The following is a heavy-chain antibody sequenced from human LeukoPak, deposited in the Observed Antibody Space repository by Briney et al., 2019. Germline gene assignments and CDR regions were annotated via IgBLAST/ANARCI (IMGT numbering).Heavy chain of an antibody. Sequence: SETLSLTCSVSGDSVRSSRYFSGWIRQPPGKGLEWIGSMFFSGSTYYNPSLKSRVTISIDTSKNQFSLMLSSVTDADAAVYYCARERYCSRGSCSVWFDPWGQGTLVTVSS. CDR2: MFFSGST. J-gene: IGHJ5*02. CDR3: ARERYCSRGSCSVWFDP. D-gene: IGHD2-15*01. V-gene: IGHV4-39*07. CDR1: GDSVRSSRYF.